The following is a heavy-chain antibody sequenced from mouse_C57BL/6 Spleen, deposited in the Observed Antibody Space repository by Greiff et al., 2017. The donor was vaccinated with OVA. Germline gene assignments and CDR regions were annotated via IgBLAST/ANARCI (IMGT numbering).Heavy chain of an antibody. D-gene: IGHD2-1*01. V-gene: IGHV1-52*01. CDR2: IDPSDSDT. CDR3: VRIYYGNNGAMDD. J-gene: IGHJ4*01. Sequence: VQLQQPGAELVRPGSSVKLSCKASGYTFTSYWMHWVKQRPIQGLEWIGNIDPSDSDTHYNQKFKDKATLTVDKSSSTAYMQLSSLTSEDSAVYYCVRIYYGNNGAMDDWGQGTSVTVSS. CDR1: GYTFTSYW.